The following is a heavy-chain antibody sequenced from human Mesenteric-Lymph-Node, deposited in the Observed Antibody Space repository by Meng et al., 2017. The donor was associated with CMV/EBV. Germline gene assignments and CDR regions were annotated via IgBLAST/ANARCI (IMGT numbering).Heavy chain of an antibody. CDR2: IKSQTSGGTS. CDR3: SIDISEAGNGELDY. J-gene: IGHJ4*02. Sequence: GESLKISCAASGFSFSSAWMTWVRQAPGKGLEWVGRIKSQTSGGTSDFAAPMEGRFTISRDDSKKTVYLQMNNLKSEDTAVYYCSIDISEAGNGELDYWGQGTLVTVSS. D-gene: IGHD2-8*01. V-gene: IGHV3-15*01. CDR1: GFSFSSAW.